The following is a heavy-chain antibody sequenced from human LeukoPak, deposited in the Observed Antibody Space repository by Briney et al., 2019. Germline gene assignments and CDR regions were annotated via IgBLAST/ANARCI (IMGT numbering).Heavy chain of an antibody. Sequence: SETLSLTCSVSGFSIGTGYSWGWIRQPPGKGLEWIGSIYHSGSTYYNPSLKSRVTISVDTSKNQFSLKLSSVTAADTAVYYCARDEQWLVGADDAFDIWGQGTMVTVSS. CDR3: ARDEQWLVGADDAFDI. J-gene: IGHJ3*02. V-gene: IGHV4-38-2*02. D-gene: IGHD6-19*01. CDR1: GFSIGTGYS. CDR2: IYHSGST.